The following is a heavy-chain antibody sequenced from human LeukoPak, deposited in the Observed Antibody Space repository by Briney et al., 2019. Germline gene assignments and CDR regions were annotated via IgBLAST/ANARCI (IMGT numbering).Heavy chain of an antibody. CDR2: ISAYNGNT. CDR3: ARVSMIVVVTNVSELVDPYYGDY. J-gene: IGHJ4*02. V-gene: IGHV1-18*01. D-gene: IGHD3-22*01. CDR1: GYTFTSYG. Sequence: ASVKVSRKASGYTFTSYGISWVRQAPGQGLEWMGWISAYNGNTNYAQKLQGRVTMTTDTSTSTAYMELRSLRSDDTAVYYCARVSMIVVVTNVSELVDPYYGDYCRQGTLVSVCS.